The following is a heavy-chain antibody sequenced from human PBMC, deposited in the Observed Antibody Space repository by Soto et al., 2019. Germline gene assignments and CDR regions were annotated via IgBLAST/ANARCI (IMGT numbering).Heavy chain of an antibody. CDR2: INHSGST. J-gene: IGHJ6*02. Sequence: SETLSLTCAVYGGSFSGYYWSWIRQPPGKGLEWIGEINHSGSTNYNPSLKSRVTISVDTSKNQFSLKLSSVTAADTAVYYCARLKRCKGYDCCGYCKGLVIDVCGQRTTVTVSS. V-gene: IGHV4-34*01. D-gene: IGHD3-22*01. CDR1: GGSFSGYY. CDR3: ARLKRCKGYDCCGYCKGLVIDV.